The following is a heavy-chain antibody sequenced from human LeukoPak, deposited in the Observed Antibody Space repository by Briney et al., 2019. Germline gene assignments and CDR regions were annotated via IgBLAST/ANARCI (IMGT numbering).Heavy chain of an antibody. D-gene: IGHD6-13*01. J-gene: IGHJ4*02. CDR2: ISSGGSCT. V-gene: IGHV3-23*01. Sequence: GSLRLFCAASGFSFSLYGMSWVSQPTGKVLVLFATISSGGSCTYYAEYVSGRFTISRDNSKSTLYLQMNSLRAEDTAVYYCAKATFASSWNLYFDYWGQGTLVTVSS. CDR3: AKATFASSWNLYFDY. CDR1: GFSFSLYG.